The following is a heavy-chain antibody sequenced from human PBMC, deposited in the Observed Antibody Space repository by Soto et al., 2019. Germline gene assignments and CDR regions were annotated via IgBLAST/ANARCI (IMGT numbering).Heavy chain of an antibody. J-gene: IGHJ3*01. CDR1: GGSISSTHW. Sequence: QVQLQESGPGLVKPSGTLSLTCAVSGGSISSTHWWTWVRQSPGKGLDYIGEISHSGTSNSNPSLKSRVTLSVDKSKNHFSLTLTSVTAADTAVYYCAKVVLSITRGAFDAWGQGTPVSVSS. CDR2: ISHSGTS. D-gene: IGHD1-20*01. CDR3: AKVVLSITRGAFDA. V-gene: IGHV4-4*02.